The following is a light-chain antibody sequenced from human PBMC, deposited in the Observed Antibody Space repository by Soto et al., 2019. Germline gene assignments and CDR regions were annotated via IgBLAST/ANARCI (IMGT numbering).Light chain of an antibody. CDR2: DAS. V-gene: IGKV3-11*01. Sequence: EIVFTPSPATLSLSPGERATLSCRASQSVSSYLAWYQQKPGQAPRLLIYDASNRATGIPARFSGSGPGTDFTLTISSLEPEDFAVYYCQQRSNWPSFGQGTRLEIK. CDR3: QQRSNWPS. J-gene: IGKJ5*01. CDR1: QSVSSY.